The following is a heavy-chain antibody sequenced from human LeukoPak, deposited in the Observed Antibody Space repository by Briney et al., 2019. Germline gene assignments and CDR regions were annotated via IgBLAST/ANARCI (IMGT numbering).Heavy chain of an antibody. J-gene: IGHJ5*02. CDR1: GGSISISSSSYY. CDR2: IYYGGST. D-gene: IGHD5-24*01. Sequence: SETLSLTCTASGGSISISSSSYYWVWIRQPPGKGLEWIGSIYYGGSTYYNPSLKSRVSVSVDTSKNQFSPQLTSVTAADTAAYYCARRGLEISATWGQGTLVTVSS. V-gene: IGHV4-39*01. CDR3: ARRGLEISAT.